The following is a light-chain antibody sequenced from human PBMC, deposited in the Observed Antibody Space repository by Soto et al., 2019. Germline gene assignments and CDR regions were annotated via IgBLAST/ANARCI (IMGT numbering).Light chain of an antibody. CDR1: SNDVGGYNY. Sequence: QSVLTQPASVSGSPGQSITISCTGTSNDVGGYNYVSWYQHHPGKAPKLILFGVSDRPSGVSHRFSGSKSGNTASLTISGLQAEDAADYYCCSYTSISTVVFGGGTKLTVL. V-gene: IGLV2-14*01. J-gene: IGLJ2*01. CDR2: GVS. CDR3: CSYTSISTVV.